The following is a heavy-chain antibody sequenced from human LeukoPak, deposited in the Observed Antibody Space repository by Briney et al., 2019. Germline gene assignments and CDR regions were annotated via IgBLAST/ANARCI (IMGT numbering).Heavy chain of an antibody. D-gene: IGHD3-10*01. CDR1: GGSFSGYY. CDR2: INHSGST. V-gene: IGHV4-34*01. CDR3: ARSYGSGGRRKNYYYYYGMDV. Sequence: SETLSLTCAVYGGSFSGYYWSWIRQPPGKGLEWIGEINHSGSTNYNPSLKSRVTISVDTSKNQFSLKLSSVTAADTAVYYCARSYGSGGRRKNYYYYYGMDVRGQGTTVTVSS. J-gene: IGHJ6*02.